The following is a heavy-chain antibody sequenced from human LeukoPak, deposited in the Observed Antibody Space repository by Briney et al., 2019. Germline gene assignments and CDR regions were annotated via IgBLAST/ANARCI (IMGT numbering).Heavy chain of an antibody. CDR3: ARAVGATLGLFDY. D-gene: IGHD1-26*01. J-gene: IGHJ4*02. CDR1: GGSISSSSYY. V-gene: IGHV4-39*07. CDR2: IYYSGST. Sequence: SETLSLTCTVSGGSISSSSYYWGWIRQPPGKGLEWIGSIYYSGSTYYNPSLKGRVTMSVDTSKNQFSLKLSSVTAADTAVYYCARAVGATLGLFDYWGQGTLVTVSS.